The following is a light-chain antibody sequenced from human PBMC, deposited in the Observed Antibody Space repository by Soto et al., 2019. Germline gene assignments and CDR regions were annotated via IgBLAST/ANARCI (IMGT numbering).Light chain of an antibody. V-gene: IGLV2-14*03. CDR1: SSDVDGYNY. J-gene: IGLJ1*01. CDR3: ISYTTISTYV. Sequence: SALTQPASVSGSPGQSIAISCTGTSSDVDGYNYVSWYQHHPGKAPKLMIYDVSSRPSGVSNRFSGSKSGNTASLTISGLQAEDEADYYCISYTTISTYVFGTGTKLTVL. CDR2: DVS.